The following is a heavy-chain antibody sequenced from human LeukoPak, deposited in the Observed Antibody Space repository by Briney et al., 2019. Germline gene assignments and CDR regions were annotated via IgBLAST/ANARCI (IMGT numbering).Heavy chain of an antibody. CDR3: AKDRYARGGDSNYFDY. Sequence: GGSLRLSCAASAFTFSSYGMHWVRQAPGKGLEWVAVISSDGSYEYYAESVKGRFTISRDNSKNTLYLQMNSLRVEDTAVYYCAKDRYARGGDSNYFDYWGQGTLVTVSS. V-gene: IGHV3-30*18. CDR1: AFTFSSYG. J-gene: IGHJ4*02. D-gene: IGHD2-2*01. CDR2: ISSDGSYE.